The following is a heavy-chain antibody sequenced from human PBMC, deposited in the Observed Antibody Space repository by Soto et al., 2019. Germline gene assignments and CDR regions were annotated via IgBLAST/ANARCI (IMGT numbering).Heavy chain of an antibody. Sequence: SETLSLTCSVSGGSISGGSYYWGWIRQPPGKGLEWIGSIYYSGSTYYNPSLKSRVTISVDTSKNQFSLKLSSVTAADTAVYYCARLAYCGTDCYALDYWGLGSLVTVSS. D-gene: IGHD2-21*02. CDR3: ARLAYCGTDCYALDY. CDR2: IYYSGST. CDR1: GGSISGGSYY. V-gene: IGHV4-39*01. J-gene: IGHJ4*02.